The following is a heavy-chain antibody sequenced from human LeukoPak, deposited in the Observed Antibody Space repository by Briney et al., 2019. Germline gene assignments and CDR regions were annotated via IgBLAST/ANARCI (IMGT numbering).Heavy chain of an antibody. J-gene: IGHJ4*02. CDR1: GFTFGDYF. V-gene: IGHV3-49*04. CDR3: TRVSSQLWLHCFDF. D-gene: IGHD5-18*01. Sequence: PGGSLRLSCTTSGFTFGDYFMTWVRQAPGKGLEWVGFIRSKAFGGATAYAASVKDRFTISRDDSKSIACLQMNSLKTEDTAVYYCTRVSSQLWLHCFDFWGQGTLVTVSS. CDR2: IRSKAFGGAT.